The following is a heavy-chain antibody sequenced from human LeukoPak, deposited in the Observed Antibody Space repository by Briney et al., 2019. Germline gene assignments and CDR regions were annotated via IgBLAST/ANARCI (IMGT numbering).Heavy chain of an antibody. D-gene: IGHD3-10*01. CDR1: GVSISSSSYY. CDR2: IHYSGST. V-gene: IGHV4-39*07. Sequence: SETLSLTCTVSGVSISSSSYYWGWIRQPPGKGLEWIGSIHYSGSTNYNPSLKSRVTISVDTSKNQFSLKLSSVTAADTAVYYCARVTRVRGVYYYYYYMDVWGKGTTVTVSS. CDR3: ARVTRVRGVYYYYYYMDV. J-gene: IGHJ6*03.